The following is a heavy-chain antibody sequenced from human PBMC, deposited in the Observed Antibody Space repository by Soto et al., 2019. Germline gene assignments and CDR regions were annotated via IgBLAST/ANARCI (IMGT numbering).Heavy chain of an antibody. V-gene: IGHV1-2*02. J-gene: IGHJ3*02. CDR3: ERDSVARYPNGFEI. Sequence: ASVRVSCKASGYTCTGSYMHWVRKVHGQGRGWMGWSNPNSGGPSYGQECQGRVTMTRDTSISPAYMEMSRLRSDDTAVYYCERDSVARYPNGFEIWGQGKMVTVS. D-gene: IGHD6-19*01. CDR1: GYTCTGSY. CDR2: SNPNSGGP.